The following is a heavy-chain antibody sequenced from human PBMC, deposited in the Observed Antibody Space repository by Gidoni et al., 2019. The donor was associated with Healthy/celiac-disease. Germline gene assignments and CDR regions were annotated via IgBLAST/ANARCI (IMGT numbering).Heavy chain of an antibody. CDR3: ARSLEWLDKGRNWFDP. D-gene: IGHD3-3*01. Sequence: QVQLVQSGAEVKKPGSSVQVSCKASGGTFSSYAISWVRQAPGQGLEWMGRIIPIRCIANDAQKFKGRVTITAEKATSTAYMELSSLRSEDTAVYYCARSLEWLDKGRNWFDPWGQGTLVTVSS. CDR1: GGTFSSYA. J-gene: IGHJ5*02. CDR2: IIPIRCIA. V-gene: IGHV1-69*04.